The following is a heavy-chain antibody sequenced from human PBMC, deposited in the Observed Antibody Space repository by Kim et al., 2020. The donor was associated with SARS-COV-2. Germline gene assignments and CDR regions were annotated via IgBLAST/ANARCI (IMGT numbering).Heavy chain of an antibody. CDR1: GGSFSGYY. Sequence: SETLSLTCAVYGGSFSGYYWSWIRQPQGKGLEWIGEINHSGSTNYNPSLKSRVTISVDTSKNQFSLKLSSVTAADTAVYYCARFRQGAADYWGQGTLVTVSS. CDR2: INHSGST. CDR3: ARFRQGAADY. D-gene: IGHD1-26*01. J-gene: IGHJ4*02. V-gene: IGHV4-34*01.